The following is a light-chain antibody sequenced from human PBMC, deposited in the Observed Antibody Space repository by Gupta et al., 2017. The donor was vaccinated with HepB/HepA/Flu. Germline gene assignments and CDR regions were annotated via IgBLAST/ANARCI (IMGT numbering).Light chain of an antibody. CDR2: KVS. V-gene: IGLV2-23*02. CDR1: SSDVGSYNL. Sequence: HSALTHPASVYGYPGQSITLPCYGASSDVGSYNLVSWYQQHPGKAPNLIIYKVSKRPSGVSNRFSGSKSGNTASLTISGLQAEDAADYYCCSYAGSNTYVFGTGTKVIVL. CDR3: CSYAGSNTYV. J-gene: IGLJ1*01.